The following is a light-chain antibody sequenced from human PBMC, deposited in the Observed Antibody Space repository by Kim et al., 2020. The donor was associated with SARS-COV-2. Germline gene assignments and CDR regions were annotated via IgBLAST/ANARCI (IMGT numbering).Light chain of an antibody. CDR3: LQYTGYPRT. Sequence: ASVGAVVTMSGRVSQVVRDELAWCQQKQGKAPELVIYAASTLQSGVPSRFSGSGSGKEFTLTISSLQPEDFATYYCLQYTGYPRTFGQGTKVDIK. V-gene: IGKV1-17*01. J-gene: IGKJ1*01. CDR1: QVVRDE. CDR2: AAS.